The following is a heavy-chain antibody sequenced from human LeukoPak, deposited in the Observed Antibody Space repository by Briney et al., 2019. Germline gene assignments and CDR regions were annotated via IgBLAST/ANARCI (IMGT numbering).Heavy chain of an antibody. CDR3: ARALVGATSGGFDY. Sequence: PGGSLRLSCAASGFTSSSYSMNWVRQAPGKGLEWVSSISSSSSYIYYADSVKGRFTISRDNAKNSLYLQMNSLRAEDTAVYYCARALVGATSGGFDYWGQGTLVTVSS. D-gene: IGHD1-26*01. CDR2: ISSSSSYI. V-gene: IGHV3-21*01. J-gene: IGHJ4*02. CDR1: GFTSSSYS.